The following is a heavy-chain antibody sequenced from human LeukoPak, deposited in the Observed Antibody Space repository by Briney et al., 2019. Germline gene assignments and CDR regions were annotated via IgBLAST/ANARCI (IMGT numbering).Heavy chain of an antibody. CDR3: ARATISNRWFDP. V-gene: IGHV4-34*01. J-gene: IGHJ5*02. CDR1: GGSISSYY. CDR2: INHSGST. D-gene: IGHD3-3*01. Sequence: KSSETLSLTCTVSGGSISSYYWSWIRQPPGKGLEWIGEINHSGSTNYNPSLKSRVTISIDTSKNQFSLKLSSVTAADTAVYYCARATISNRWFDPWGQGTLVTVSS.